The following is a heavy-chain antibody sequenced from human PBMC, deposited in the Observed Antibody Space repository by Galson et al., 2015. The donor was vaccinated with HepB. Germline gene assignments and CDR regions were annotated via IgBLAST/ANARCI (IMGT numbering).Heavy chain of an antibody. D-gene: IGHD3-16*01. V-gene: IGHV1-69*13. Sequence: SVKVSCKAFGGSFNTDAINWVRQAPGQGLEWMGGIIPIFGRANYARKFQGRVTIIADESTRTFYMELNSLKSQDTAIYYCARAQPAYDYVRGSSDWGKGTTVIVSS. J-gene: IGHJ6*04. CDR1: GGSFNTDA. CDR2: IIPIFGRA. CDR3: ARAQPAYDYVRGSSD.